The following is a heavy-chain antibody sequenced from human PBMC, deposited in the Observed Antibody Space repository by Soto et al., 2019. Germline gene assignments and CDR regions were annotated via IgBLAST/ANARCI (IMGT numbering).Heavy chain of an antibody. J-gene: IGHJ5*02. V-gene: IGHV4-4*07. Sequence: SETLSLTCTVSGASISVFYWSWIRDSAGKGLEWIGRIYATGTTDYNPSLKSRVMMSADTSKKQFSLKLRSVTAADTAVYYCVRDGTKTLRDWFDPWGQGISVTVSS. CDR2: IYATGTT. CDR1: GASISVFY. CDR3: VRDGTKTLRDWFDP. D-gene: IGHD1-1*01.